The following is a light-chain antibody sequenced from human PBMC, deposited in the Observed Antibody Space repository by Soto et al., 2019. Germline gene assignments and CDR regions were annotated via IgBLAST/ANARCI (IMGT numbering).Light chain of an antibody. CDR3: CSYAGTNILV. Sequence: QSALTQPRSVSGSPGQSVTISCTGTSSDVGAYNYVSWYQQHPGKAPKVMIYDVSKRPSGVPDRFSGSKSDNTASLTISGLQAEDEADYYCCSYAGTNILVFGGGTKVTVL. CDR2: DVS. J-gene: IGLJ2*01. V-gene: IGLV2-11*01. CDR1: SSDVGAYNY.